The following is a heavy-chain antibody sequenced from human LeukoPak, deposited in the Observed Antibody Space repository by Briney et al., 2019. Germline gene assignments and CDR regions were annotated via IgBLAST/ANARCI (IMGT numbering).Heavy chain of an antibody. CDR2: ISPRGGGT. CDR1: GFTFSNYG. V-gene: IGHV3-23*01. CDR3: AKNPIGYCSGGSCPPDYYSDY. D-gene: IGHD2-15*01. J-gene: IGHJ4*02. Sequence: GSLRLSCAASGFTFSNYGMNWVRQAPGKGLEWLSGISPRGGGTYYADSVKGRFTISRDDSKNTLSLQMNSLRVEDTAVYYCAKNPIGYCSGGSCPPDYYSDYWGQGTLVTVSS.